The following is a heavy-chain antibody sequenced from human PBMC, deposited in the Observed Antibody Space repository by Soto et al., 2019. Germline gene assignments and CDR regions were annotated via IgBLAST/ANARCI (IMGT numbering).Heavy chain of an antibody. V-gene: IGHV4-59*01. D-gene: IGHD5-18*01. J-gene: IGHJ4*02. CDR1: GGSITNYY. CDR3: ARDHPHSYGIYYFAY. CDR2: IYSSGST. Sequence: QVQLQESGPGLVKPSETLSLTCTVSGGSITNYYWSWIRQPPGKGLEWLGYIYSSGSTNYNPSLKSRVTISADTSKNQVSLKLTSVTAADTAVYYCARDHPHSYGIYYFAYWGQGTMVTVSS.